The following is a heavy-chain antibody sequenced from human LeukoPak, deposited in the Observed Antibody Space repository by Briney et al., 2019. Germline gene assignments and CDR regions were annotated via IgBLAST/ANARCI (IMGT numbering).Heavy chain of an antibody. D-gene: IGHD6-13*01. CDR1: GFTFSSYA. Sequence: GGSLRLSCAASGFTFSSYAMHWVRQAPGKGLEWVAVISYDGSNKYYADSVKGRFTISRDNSKNTLYLQMNSLRAEDTAVYYCARDLSIAAAGTRGYGYWGQGTLVTVSS. V-gene: IGHV3-30-3*01. CDR2: ISYDGSNK. J-gene: IGHJ4*02. CDR3: ARDLSIAAAGTRGYGY.